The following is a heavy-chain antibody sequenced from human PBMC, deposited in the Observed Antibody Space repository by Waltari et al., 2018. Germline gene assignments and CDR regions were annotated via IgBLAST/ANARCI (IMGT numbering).Heavy chain of an antibody. CDR1: GCPISSVGYS. CDR2: IYYSGST. V-gene: IGHV4-31*03. D-gene: IGHD3-9*01. Sequence: QVQLQESGPGLVKPSPTLSLTCTVPGCPISSVGYSCTWIRPHPGKCLEWIGYIYYSGSTYYNPSLKSRVTISVDTSKNQFSLKLSAETAADTAVYYCARGDYDILTGDFDYWGQGTLVTVSS. J-gene: IGHJ4*02. CDR3: ARGDYDILTGDFDY.